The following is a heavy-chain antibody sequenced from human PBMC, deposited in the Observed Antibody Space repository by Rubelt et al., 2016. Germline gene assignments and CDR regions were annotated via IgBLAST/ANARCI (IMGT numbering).Heavy chain of an antibody. CDR3: VREYCTRTTCYSSEVY. Sequence: MSWLRQAPGKSPEWISYIFRSGSVTHYADSVKGRFTISRDDSKNTLFLQMSSLRAEDTALYYCVREYCTRTTCYSSEVYWGQGTLVTVSS. J-gene: IGHJ4*02. D-gene: IGHD2-2*02. V-gene: IGHV3-11*06. CDR2: IFRSGSVT.